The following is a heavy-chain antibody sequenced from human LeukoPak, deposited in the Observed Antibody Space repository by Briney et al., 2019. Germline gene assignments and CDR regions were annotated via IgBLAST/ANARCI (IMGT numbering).Heavy chain of an antibody. CDR3: ARDRLRYVTDYYFDY. CDR2: INAGNGNT. J-gene: IGHJ4*02. V-gene: IGHV1-3*01. Sequence: GASVKVSCKASGYTFTSYAMHWVRQAPGQRLEWMGWINAGNGNTKYSQKFQGRVTITRDTSASTAYMELSSLRSEDTAVYYCARDRLRYVTDYYFDYWGQGTLVTVSS. D-gene: IGHD1-1*01. CDR1: GYTFTSYA.